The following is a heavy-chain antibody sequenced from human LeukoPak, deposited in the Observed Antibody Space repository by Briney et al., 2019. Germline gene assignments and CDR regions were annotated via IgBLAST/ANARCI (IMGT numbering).Heavy chain of an antibody. V-gene: IGHV3-23*01. D-gene: IGHD1-14*01. CDR3: AKKGSLVSPGNYFDY. CDR1: GFTFSSYA. CDR2: ISASGGNT. Sequence: GGSLRLTCAASGFTFSSYAMSWVRQAPGKGLEWVSGISASGGNTYYADSVKGRFTISRDNSRNTLYVQMSSLRAEDTAVYYCAKKGSLVSPGNYFDYWGQGTLVTVSS. J-gene: IGHJ4*02.